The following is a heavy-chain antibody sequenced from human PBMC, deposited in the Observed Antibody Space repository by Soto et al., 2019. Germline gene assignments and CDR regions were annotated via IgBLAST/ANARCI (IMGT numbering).Heavy chain of an antibody. CDR3: VRDNGGNSEFGY. Sequence: SETLSLTCTVSGGSISSGDYYWNWIRQPPGKGLEWIGYIFYSGSTYYNPSLKSRLTILVDTSKNQFSLKLSSVTAADTAVYYCVRDNGGNSEFGYWGPGTLATVSS. J-gene: IGHJ4*02. V-gene: IGHV4-30-4*01. CDR2: IFYSGST. D-gene: IGHD2-21*02. CDR1: GGSISSGDYY.